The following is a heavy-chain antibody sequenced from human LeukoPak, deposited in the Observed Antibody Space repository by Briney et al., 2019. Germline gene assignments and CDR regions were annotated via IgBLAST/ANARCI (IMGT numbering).Heavy chain of an antibody. J-gene: IGHJ3*02. CDR2: IYHSGST. V-gene: IGHV4-38-2*01. CDR1: GYSISSRYY. D-gene: IGHD3-22*01. Sequence: SETMSLTCAISGYSISSRYYWGWIRQPPGKGLEGIGSIYHSGSTYYNPSLKSRVTISVDTSKNQFSLKLSSVTAADTAVYYCARVNYYDSSGYQPFAFDIWGQGTMVTVSS. CDR3: ARVNYYDSSGYQPFAFDI.